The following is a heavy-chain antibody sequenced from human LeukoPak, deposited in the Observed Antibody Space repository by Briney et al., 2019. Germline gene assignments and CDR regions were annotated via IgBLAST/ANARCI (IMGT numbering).Heavy chain of an antibody. V-gene: IGHV3-48*04. Sequence: PGGSLRLSCAASGFTFSSYSMNWVRQAPGKGLEWVSYISSSSTIYYADSVKGRFTISRDNAKNSLYLQMNSLRAEDTAVYYCARARLDDHGDYGDSGFGYWGQGTLVTVSS. D-gene: IGHD4-17*01. CDR3: ARARLDDHGDYGDSGFGY. CDR2: ISSSSTI. CDR1: GFTFSSYS. J-gene: IGHJ4*02.